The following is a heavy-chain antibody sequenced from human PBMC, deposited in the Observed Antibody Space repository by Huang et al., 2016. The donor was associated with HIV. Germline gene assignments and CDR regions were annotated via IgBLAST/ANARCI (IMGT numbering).Heavy chain of an antibody. Sequence: QLQLQESGPGLVKPSETLSLTCTVSGGSIRSSTYYWGWIRQPPGKGLEWIGTIYYSGSTYYNPSRKSRVTISVDTSKNQFSLKLSSVTAADTAVYYCASLRRVCSGGSCYGFDYWGQGTLVTVSS. CDR3: ASLRRVCSGGSCYGFDY. J-gene: IGHJ4*02. CDR1: GGSIRSSTYY. D-gene: IGHD2-15*01. V-gene: IGHV4-39*01. CDR2: IYYSGST.